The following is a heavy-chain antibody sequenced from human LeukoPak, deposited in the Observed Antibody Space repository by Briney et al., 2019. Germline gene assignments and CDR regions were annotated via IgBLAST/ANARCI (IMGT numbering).Heavy chain of an antibody. CDR3: ARDGNYYSSGSYYKD. V-gene: IGHV3-30*03. J-gene: IGHJ4*02. CDR2: ISYDGSKK. Sequence: GGSLRLSCAASGFSFSYYGMRWVRQAPGKGLGWVAVISYDGSKKNYADSVKGRFTISRDNAKNSLYLQMNSLRAEDTAVYYCARDGNYYSSGSYYKDWGQGTLVTVSS. CDR1: GFSFSYYG. D-gene: IGHD3-10*01.